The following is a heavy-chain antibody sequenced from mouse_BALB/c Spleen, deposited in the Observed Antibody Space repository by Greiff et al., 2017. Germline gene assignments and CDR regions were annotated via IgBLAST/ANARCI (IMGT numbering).Heavy chain of an antibody. D-gene: IGHD2-10*02. Sequence: VQLKESGAELVRSGASVKLSCTASGFNIKDYYMHWVKQRPEQGLEWIGWIEPENGDTEYAPKFQGKATMTADTSSNTAYLQLSSLTSEDTAVYYCNALEFMDYWGQGTSVTVSS. CDR3: NALEFMDY. J-gene: IGHJ4*01. CDR1: GFNIKDYY. V-gene: IGHV14-4*02. CDR2: IEPENGDT.